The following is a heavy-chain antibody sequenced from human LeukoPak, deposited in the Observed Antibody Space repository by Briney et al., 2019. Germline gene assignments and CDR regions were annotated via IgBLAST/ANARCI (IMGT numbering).Heavy chain of an antibody. V-gene: IGHV4-39*07. CDR3: ARGGSSGYYPPCRANYYYYMDV. CDR2: IYHSGST. D-gene: IGHD3-22*01. Sequence: SETLSLTCTVSGGSISSSSYYWGWIRQPPGKGLEWIGSIYHSGSTYYNPSLKSRVTISVDTSKNQFSLKLSSVTAADTAVYYCARGGSSGYYPPCRANYYYYMDVWGKGTTVTVSS. CDR1: GGSISSSSYY. J-gene: IGHJ6*03.